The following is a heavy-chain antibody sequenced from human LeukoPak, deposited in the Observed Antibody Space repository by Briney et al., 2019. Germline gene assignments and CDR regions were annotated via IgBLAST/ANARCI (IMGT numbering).Heavy chain of an antibody. CDR3: ARGYSSGLNWFDP. V-gene: IGHV1-69*13. D-gene: IGHD6-19*01. CDR2: IIPIFGTA. CDR1: GGTFSSYA. Sequence: SVKVSCKASGGTFSSYAISWVRQAPGQGLEWMGGIIPIFGTANYAQKFQGRVTITADESTSTAYMERSSLSSEDTAVYYCARGYSSGLNWFDPWGQGTLVTVSS. J-gene: IGHJ5*02.